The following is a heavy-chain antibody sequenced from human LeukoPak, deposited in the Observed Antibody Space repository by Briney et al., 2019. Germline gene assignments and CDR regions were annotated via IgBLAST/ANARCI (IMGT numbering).Heavy chain of an antibody. Sequence: ASVTVSCKASGYIFPSYGISWVRQAPGQGLECVGWISAHAGNTNYAQKVQGRVTMTMDTFSSTAYMELRSLRSDDTAVYYCAREGTSGYDQQDYWGQGTLVTVSS. CDR3: AREGTSGYDQQDY. D-gene: IGHD5-12*01. CDR1: GYIFPSYG. V-gene: IGHV1-18*01. J-gene: IGHJ4*02. CDR2: ISAHAGNT.